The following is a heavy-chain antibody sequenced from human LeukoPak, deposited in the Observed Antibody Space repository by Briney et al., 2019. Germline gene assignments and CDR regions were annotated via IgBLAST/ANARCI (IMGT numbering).Heavy chain of an antibody. J-gene: IGHJ4*02. Sequence: PGGSLRLSCAASGFTFSGYGMHWVRQAPGKGLEWVAVIWYDGSNKYYADSVKDRFTISRDNSKNTLYLQMNSLRAEDTAVYYCARDHSSGWYSDYFDYWGQGTLVTVSS. CDR2: IWYDGSNK. CDR3: ARDHSSGWYSDYFDY. D-gene: IGHD6-19*01. V-gene: IGHV3-33*01. CDR1: GFTFSGYG.